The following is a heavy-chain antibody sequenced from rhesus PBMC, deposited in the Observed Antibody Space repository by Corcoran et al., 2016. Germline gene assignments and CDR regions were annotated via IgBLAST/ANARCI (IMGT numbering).Heavy chain of an antibody. CDR3: ARDWEVAAPVDY. D-gene: IGHD4-29*01. CDR1: GGSISDDYY. Sequence: QVQLQESGRGLVKPSETLSLTCAVSGGSISDDYYWSWIRQLPGKGLEWIGYIYGSGGGTNYNPSLKNRVTISIDTSKNQFSLKLSSVTAADTAVYYCARDWEVAAPVDYWGQGVLVTVSS. CDR2: IYGSGGGT. V-gene: IGHV4-106*01. J-gene: IGHJ4*01.